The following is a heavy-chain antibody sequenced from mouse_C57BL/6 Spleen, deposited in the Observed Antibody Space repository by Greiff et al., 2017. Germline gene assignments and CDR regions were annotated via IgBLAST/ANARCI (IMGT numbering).Heavy chain of an antibody. CDR2: IYPGSGNT. J-gene: IGHJ4*01. Sequence: VQLQESGPELVKPGASVKISCKASGYSFTSYYIHWVKQRPGQGLEWIGWIYPGSGNTKYNEKFKGKATLTADTSSSTAYMQLSSLTSEDSAVYYCAREGYYSNYGAMDYWGQGTSVTVSS. V-gene: IGHV1-66*01. CDR3: AREGYYSNYGAMDY. CDR1: GYSFTSYY. D-gene: IGHD2-5*01.